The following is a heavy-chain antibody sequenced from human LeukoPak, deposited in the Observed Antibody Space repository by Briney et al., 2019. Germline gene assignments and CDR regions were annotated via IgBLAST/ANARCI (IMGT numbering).Heavy chain of an antibody. D-gene: IGHD4-17*01. V-gene: IGHV1-2*06. CDR1: GYTFTGYY. CDR3: ARADYGDYVWFDP. J-gene: IGHJ5*02. CDR2: INPNSGGT. Sequence: ASVKVSCKASGYTFTGYYMHWVRQAPGQGLEWMGRINPNSGGTNYAQKFQGRVIMTRDTSISTAYMELSRLGSDDTAVYYCARADYGDYVWFDPWGQGTLVTVSS.